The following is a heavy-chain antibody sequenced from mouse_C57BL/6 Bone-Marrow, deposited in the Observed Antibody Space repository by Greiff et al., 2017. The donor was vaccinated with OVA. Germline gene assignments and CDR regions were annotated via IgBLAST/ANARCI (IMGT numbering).Heavy chain of an antibody. Sequence: EVQRVESGEGLVKPGGSLKLSCAASGFTFSSYAMSWVRQTPEKRLEWVAYISSGGDYLYYADTVKGRFTITRDNARNTLYLQMSSLKSEDTAMYYCTRVLLGYAMDYWGQGTSVTVSS. CDR2: ISSGGDYL. D-gene: IGHD4-1*01. CDR1: GFTFSSYA. CDR3: TRVLLGYAMDY. J-gene: IGHJ4*01. V-gene: IGHV5-9-1*02.